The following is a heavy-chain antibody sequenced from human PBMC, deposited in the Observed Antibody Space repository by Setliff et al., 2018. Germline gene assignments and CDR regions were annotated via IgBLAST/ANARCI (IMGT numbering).Heavy chain of an antibody. Sequence: GGSLRLSCVASGLTFKNYGMHWVRQAQGKGLEWVAVIWYDGNNKDHADSVKGRFTISRDNSKNTLYLQMDSLIVEDTAVYYCVRGEMFSTSPRADWGQGTQVTVSS. CDR2: IWYDGNNK. CDR1: GLTFKNYG. J-gene: IGHJ4*02. CDR3: VRGEMFSTSPRAD. D-gene: IGHD2-2*01. V-gene: IGHV3-33*01.